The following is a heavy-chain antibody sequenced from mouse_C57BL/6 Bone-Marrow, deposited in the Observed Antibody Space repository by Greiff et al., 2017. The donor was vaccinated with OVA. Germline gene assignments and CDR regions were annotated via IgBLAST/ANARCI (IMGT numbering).Heavy chain of an antibody. CDR3: ARDTFDYDYAMDY. CDR2: ISDGGSYT. CDR1: GFTFSSYA. J-gene: IGHJ4*01. Sequence: DVMLVESGGGLVKPGGSLKLSCAASGFTFSSYAMSWVRQTPEKRLEWVATISDGGSYTYYPDNVKGRFTISRDNAKNNLYLQMSHLKSEDTAMYYCARDTFDYDYAMDYWGQGTSVTVSS. V-gene: IGHV5-4*01. D-gene: IGHD2-4*01.